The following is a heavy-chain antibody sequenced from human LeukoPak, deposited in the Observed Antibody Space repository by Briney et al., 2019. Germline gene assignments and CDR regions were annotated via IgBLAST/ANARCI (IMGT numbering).Heavy chain of an antibody. CDR2: INGGGGRT. CDR1: GFTFSNYA. D-gene: IGHD4-17*01. Sequence: GGSLRLSCAASGFTFSNYAMSWVRQAPGEGLEWVSAINGGGGRTYYADSVKGRFTISRDNSKNTVYLQMNSLRAEDTAIYYCAKDGTDYGDYGFDSWGQGTLVTVSS. V-gene: IGHV3-23*01. J-gene: IGHJ4*02. CDR3: AKDGTDYGDYGFDS.